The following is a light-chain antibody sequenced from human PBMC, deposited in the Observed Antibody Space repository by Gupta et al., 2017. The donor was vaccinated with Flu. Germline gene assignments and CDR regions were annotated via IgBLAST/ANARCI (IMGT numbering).Light chain of an antibody. V-gene: IGLV1-44*01. CDR1: SSNIGSNT. CDR3: AAWDDSLNGWV. CDR2: SNN. J-gene: IGLJ3*02. Sequence: RVTIACSGSSSNIGSNTVNWYQQHPGTAPKLLIYSNNQRPSGVPDRFSGSKSGTSASLAISGLQSEDEADYYCAAWDDSLNGWVFGGGTKLTVL.